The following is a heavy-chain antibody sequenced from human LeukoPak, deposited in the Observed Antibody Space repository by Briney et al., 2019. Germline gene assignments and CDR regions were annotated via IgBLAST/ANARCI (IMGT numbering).Heavy chain of an antibody. CDR1: GGSMTSYY. D-gene: IGHD3-10*01. V-gene: IGHV4-4*07. CDR2: IYSSGTI. CDR3: ARSQFWGSFSGSFDAFNI. J-gene: IGHJ3*02. Sequence: SETLSLTCNVSGGSMTSYYWNWIRQSAGRGLEWIGRIYSSGTINYNPSLKSRLTMSIDTSKNQFSLKLTSVTAADTAMYFCARSQFWGSFSGSFDAFNIWGPGTMIIVSS.